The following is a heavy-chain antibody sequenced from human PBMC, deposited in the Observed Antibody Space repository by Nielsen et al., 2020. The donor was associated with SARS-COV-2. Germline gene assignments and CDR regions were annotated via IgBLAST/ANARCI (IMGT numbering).Heavy chain of an antibody. CDR3: ARDLGGYFDL. CDR1: GFTFSSYA. Sequence: GESLKISCAASGFTFSSYAMHWVRQAPGKGLEWVAVISYDGSNKYYADSVKGRFTISRDNSKNTLYLQMNSLIAEDTAVYYCARDLGGYFDLWGRGTLVTVSS. D-gene: IGHD3-16*01. CDR2: ISYDGSNK. J-gene: IGHJ2*01. V-gene: IGHV3-30*04.